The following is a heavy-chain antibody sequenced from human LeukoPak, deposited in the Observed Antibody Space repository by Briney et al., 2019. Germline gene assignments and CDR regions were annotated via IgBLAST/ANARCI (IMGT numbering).Heavy chain of an antibody. CDR2: IYSGGRT. CDR1: GFTVSSNY. V-gene: IGHV3-66*01. J-gene: IGHJ6*02. CDR3: ARTTAGYYYGSGSDPTGMDV. Sequence: GGSLRLSCAASGFTVSSNYMSWVRQAPGKGLEWVSVIYSGGRTYYADSVKGRFTISRDNSKNTLYLQMNSLRAEDTAVYYCARTTAGYYYGSGSDPTGMDVWGQGTTVTVSS. D-gene: IGHD3-10*01.